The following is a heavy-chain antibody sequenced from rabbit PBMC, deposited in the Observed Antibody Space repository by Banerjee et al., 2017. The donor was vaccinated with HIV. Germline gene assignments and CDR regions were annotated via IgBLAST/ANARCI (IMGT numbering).Heavy chain of an antibody. V-gene: IGHV1S43*01. J-gene: IGHJ4*01. CDR2: IYAGSSGST. D-gene: IGHD1-1*01. CDR3: ARTLGSTSGYVYFNL. CDR1: GFSFSSSYW. Sequence: QQQLVESGGGLVKPGASLTLTCTASGFSFSSSYWICWVRQAPGKGLEWIACIYAGSSGSTYYASWVNGRFTISRSTSLNTVDLKMTSLTAADTATYFCARTLGSTSGYVYFNLWGPGTLVTVS.